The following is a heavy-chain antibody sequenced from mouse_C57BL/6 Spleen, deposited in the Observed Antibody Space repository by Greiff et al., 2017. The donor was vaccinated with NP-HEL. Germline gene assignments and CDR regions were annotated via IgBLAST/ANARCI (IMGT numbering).Heavy chain of an antibody. CDR2: IYPGDGDT. Sequence: VQLQQSGAELVKPGASVKISCKASGYAFSSYWMNWVKQRPGKGLEWIGQIYPGDGDTNYNGKFKGKATLTADKSSSTAYMQLSSLTSEDSAVYFCARKGYSNYDWYFDVWGTGTTVTVSS. D-gene: IGHD2-5*01. CDR3: ARKGYSNYDWYFDV. CDR1: GYAFSSYW. V-gene: IGHV1-80*01. J-gene: IGHJ1*03.